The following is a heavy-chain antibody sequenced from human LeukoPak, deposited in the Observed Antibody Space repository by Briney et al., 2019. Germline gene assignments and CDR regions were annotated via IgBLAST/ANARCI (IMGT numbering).Heavy chain of an antibody. V-gene: IGHV3-7*01. Sequence: PGGSLRLSCATSGFTFTNHWMSWVRQAPGKGLEWVANINQDGSERNYVDSVKGRFTISRDNAKNSLYLQMNSLRAEDTAVYYCAELGITMIGGVWGKGTTVTISS. CDR2: INQDGSER. D-gene: IGHD3-10*02. CDR1: GFTFTNHW. J-gene: IGHJ6*04. CDR3: AELGITMIGGV.